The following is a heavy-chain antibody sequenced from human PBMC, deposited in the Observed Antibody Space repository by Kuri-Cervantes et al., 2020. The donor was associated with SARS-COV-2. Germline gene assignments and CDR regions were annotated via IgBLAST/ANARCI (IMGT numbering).Heavy chain of an antibody. J-gene: IGHJ3*02. CDR3: ARSTPLRRLVVISLGGAFDI. CDR1: GYTFTGYY. V-gene: IGHV1-2*04. CDR2: INPNSGGT. D-gene: IGHD3-22*01. Sequence: ASVKVSCKASGYTFTGYYMHWVRQAPGQGLEWMGWINPNSGGTNYAQKFQGWVTMTRDTSISTVYMELSRLRSDDTAVYYCARSTPLRRLVVISLGGAFDIWGQGTMVTVSS.